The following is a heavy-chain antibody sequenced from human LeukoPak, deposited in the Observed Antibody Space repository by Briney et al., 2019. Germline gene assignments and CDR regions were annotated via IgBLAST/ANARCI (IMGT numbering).Heavy chain of an antibody. CDR1: GYTFTSYD. CDR2: MNPNSGST. J-gene: IGHJ4*02. CDR3: ARGRSTGYPYYFEY. D-gene: IGHD5-12*01. V-gene: IGHV1-8*03. Sequence: ASVKVSCKASGYTFTSYDINWVRQATGQGLEWMGWMNPNSGSTGYAQKFQGRVTITRNTSISTAYMELSGLRSEDTAVYYCARGRSTGYPYYFEYWGQGTLVTVS.